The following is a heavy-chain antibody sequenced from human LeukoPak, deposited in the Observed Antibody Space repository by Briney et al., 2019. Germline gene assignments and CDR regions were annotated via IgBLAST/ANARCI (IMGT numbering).Heavy chain of an antibody. CDR2: INPNTGAT. V-gene: IGHV1-2*02. D-gene: IGHD6-19*01. CDR1: GYTFTAFH. J-gene: IGHJ4*02. Sequence: ASVKVSCKASGYTFTAFHMYWVRRAPGQGFEWMGWINPNTGATNYPQKFQGRVTMTTDTSISTAYMELSSLRSDDTAFYYCARGEVDTSGWDCFHFWGQGALVTVSS. CDR3: ARGEVDTSGWDCFHF.